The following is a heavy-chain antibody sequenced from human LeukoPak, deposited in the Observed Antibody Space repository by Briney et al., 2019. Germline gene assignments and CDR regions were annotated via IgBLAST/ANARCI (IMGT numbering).Heavy chain of an antibody. V-gene: IGHV1-69*04. CDR1: GGTFSSYT. Sequence: SVKVSCKASGGTFSSYTISWVRQAPGQGLEWMGRIIPILGIANYAQKFQGRVTITADEPTSTAYMELSSLRSEDTAVYYCAREFPELEHWAFDIWGQGTMVTVSS. CDR2: IIPILGIA. J-gene: IGHJ3*02. D-gene: IGHD1/OR15-1a*01. CDR3: AREFPELEHWAFDI.